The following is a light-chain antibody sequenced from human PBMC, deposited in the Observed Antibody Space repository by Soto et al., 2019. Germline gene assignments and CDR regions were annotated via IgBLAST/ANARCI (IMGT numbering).Light chain of an antibody. CDR1: SSDVGGYNY. V-gene: IGLV2-14*01. Sequence: QSALTQPASVSGSPEQSITISCSGTSSDVGGYNYVSWYQQHPGKAPKLMIYDVSNRPSGVSNRFSGSKSGNTASLTISGLHAEDEADYYCSSYTSSSTLDVFGTGTKLTVL. CDR2: DVS. CDR3: SSYTSSSTLDV. J-gene: IGLJ1*01.